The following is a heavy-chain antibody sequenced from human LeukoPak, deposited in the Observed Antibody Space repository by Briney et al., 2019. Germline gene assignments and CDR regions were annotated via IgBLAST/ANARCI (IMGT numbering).Heavy chain of an antibody. J-gene: IGHJ6*02. CDR1: GGSISSYY. V-gene: IGHV4-59*12. D-gene: IGHD5-18*01. CDR2: IRYSGST. Sequence: PSETLSLTCTVSGGSISSYYWSWIRQPPGKGLEWIGYIRYSGSTSYNPSLKSRVTISVDTSKNQFSLKLTSVTAADTAVYHCARDPDTAMAPGYYYYGMDVWGQGTTVTVSS. CDR3: ARDPDTAMAPGYYYYGMDV.